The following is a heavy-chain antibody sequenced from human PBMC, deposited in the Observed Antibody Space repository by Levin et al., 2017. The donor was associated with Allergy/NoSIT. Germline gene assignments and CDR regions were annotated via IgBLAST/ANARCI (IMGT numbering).Heavy chain of an antibody. Sequence: LRLSCTVSGGSISSGDYYWSWIRQPPGKGLEWIGYIYYSGSTYYNPSLKSRVTISVDTSKNQFSLKLSSVTAADTAVYYCARDLGVVAGMDAFDSWGQGTMVTVSS. CDR1: GGSISSGDYY. D-gene: IGHD2-8*01. CDR2: IYYSGST. J-gene: IGHJ3*02. V-gene: IGHV4-30-4*01. CDR3: ARDLGVVAGMDAFDS.